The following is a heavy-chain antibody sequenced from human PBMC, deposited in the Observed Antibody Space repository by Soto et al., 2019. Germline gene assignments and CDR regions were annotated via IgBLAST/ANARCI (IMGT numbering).Heavy chain of an antibody. D-gene: IGHD2-2*01. CDR1: GFTFGNYA. V-gene: IGHV3-23*01. CDR3: AKVPASLKTFVY. Sequence: EVQLLDSGGGLAQPGGSLRLSCAASGFTFGNYAMNWVRQAPGKGLEWVSTVSGNGAVTYYADSVKGRFTISRDNSRSTLYLQMNNLRAEDTAIYFCAKVPASLKTFVYWGQGTLVTVSS. J-gene: IGHJ4*02. CDR2: VSGNGAVT.